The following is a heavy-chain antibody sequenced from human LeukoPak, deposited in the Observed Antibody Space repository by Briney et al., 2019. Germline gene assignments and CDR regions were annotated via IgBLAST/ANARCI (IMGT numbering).Heavy chain of an antibody. V-gene: IGHV3-48*03. CDR1: GFTFSTYE. CDR3: ARGVTLDY. CDR2: ISSGDNIM. D-gene: IGHD2-21*02. Sequence: GGSLRLSCAASGFTFSTYEMNWVRQAPGKGLEWVSYISSGDNIMFYADSVKGRFIISRDNAKNSLYLQMNSLRAEDTAVYYCARGVTLDYWAREPWSPSPQ. J-gene: IGHJ4*02.